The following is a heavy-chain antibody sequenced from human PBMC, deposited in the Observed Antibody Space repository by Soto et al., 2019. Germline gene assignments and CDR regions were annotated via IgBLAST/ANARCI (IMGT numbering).Heavy chain of an antibody. CDR3: ANTYDYSTYGLLVY. V-gene: IGHV4-59*01. CDR2: IYYSGST. J-gene: IGHJ4*02. D-gene: IGHD4-4*01. CDR1: GGSISSYY. Sequence: PSETLSLTCTVSGGSISSYYWSWIRQPPGKGLEWIGYIYYSGSTNYNPSLKSRVTISVDTSKNQFSLKLSSVTAADTAVYYCANTYDYSTYGLLVYWGQGTLVTVS.